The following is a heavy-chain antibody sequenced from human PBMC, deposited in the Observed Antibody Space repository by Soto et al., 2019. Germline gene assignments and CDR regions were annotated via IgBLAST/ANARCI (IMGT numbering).Heavy chain of an antibody. CDR1: GFTFSSYA. D-gene: IGHD6-25*01. Sequence: GGSLRLFCAASGFTFSSYAMHWVRQAPGKGLEWVAVISYDGSNKYYADSVKGRFTISRDNSKNTLYLQMNSLRAEDTAVYYCARDLASYSSGFEWYYWGQGTLVTVSS. J-gene: IGHJ4*02. CDR3: ARDLASYSSGFEWYY. V-gene: IGHV3-30-3*01. CDR2: ISYDGSNK.